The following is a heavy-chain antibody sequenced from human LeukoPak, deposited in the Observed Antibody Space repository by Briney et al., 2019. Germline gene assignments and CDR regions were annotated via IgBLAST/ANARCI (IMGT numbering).Heavy chain of an antibody. CDR3: ARDNGYFDY. D-gene: IGHD2-8*01. CDR1: GFTFSSYA. V-gene: IGHV3-30*04. CDR2: ISYDRSNK. Sequence: GGSLRLSCAASGFTFSSYAMHWVRQAPGKGLEWVAVISYDRSNKYYADSVKGRFTISRDNSKNTLYLQTNSLRAEDTAVYYCARDNGYFDYWGQGTLVTVSS. J-gene: IGHJ4*02.